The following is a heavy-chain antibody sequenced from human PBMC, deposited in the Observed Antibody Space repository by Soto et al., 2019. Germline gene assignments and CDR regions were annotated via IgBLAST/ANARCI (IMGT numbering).Heavy chain of an antibody. D-gene: IGHD4-4*01. CDR3: AGDPDSHYNDSHASSYP. CDR1: GGTFSTYT. CDR2: IIPIIGII. Sequence: GASVKVSCKASGGTFSTYTITWVRQAPGQGLEWMGGIIPIIGIINYAQKFQGRVTISADKFTGTAYMELTGLRSDDTAVYYCAGDPDSHYNDSHASSYPWGQGTLVTVSS. J-gene: IGHJ5*02. V-gene: IGHV1-69*10.